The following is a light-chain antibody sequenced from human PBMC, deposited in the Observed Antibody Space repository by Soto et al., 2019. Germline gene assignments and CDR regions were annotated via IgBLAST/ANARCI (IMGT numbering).Light chain of an antibody. CDR2: SAA. V-gene: IGKV1-39*01. CDR3: QQSYNAPYT. CDR1: QNIGTS. J-gene: IGKJ2*01. Sequence: DIQMTQSPSSLSMSIGDSITITCRASQNIGTSLNWYQMKLGRAPKLLIYSAATLQSGAPSRFSGGGSGTDFTLTTKNLQPDDFATYSCQQSYNAPYTFGQGTLLEIK.